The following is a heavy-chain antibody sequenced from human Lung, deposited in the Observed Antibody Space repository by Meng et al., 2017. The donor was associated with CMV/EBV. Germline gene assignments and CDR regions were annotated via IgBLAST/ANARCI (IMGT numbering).Heavy chain of an antibody. V-gene: IGHV3-7*01. J-gene: IGHJ4*02. Sequence: GEXXKISCAASGFTFSNYWMSWVRQAPGKGLEWVANIKQNGSEKYYVDSVKGRFTISRDNAKNSLYLQMNGLRAEDTAVYYCARDWGYSYGTDWGQGTLVTVSS. CDR3: ARDWGYSYGTD. CDR2: IKQNGSEK. CDR1: GFTFSNYW. D-gene: IGHD5-18*01.